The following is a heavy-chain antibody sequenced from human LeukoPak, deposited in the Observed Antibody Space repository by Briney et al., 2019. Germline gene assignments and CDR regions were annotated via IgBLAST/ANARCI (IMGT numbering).Heavy chain of an antibody. CDR2: IDTSGTA. CDR3: ARGTKKTVYHTLDY. Sequence: SETLSLTCTVSGASISDYFWNCIRQPAGRGLEWIGRIDTSGTAKYNSSLKSRVTISVDTSKNQFSLRLSSAAAADTAIYYCARGTKKTVYHTLDYWGQGILVTVSS. J-gene: IGHJ4*02. D-gene: IGHD1-7*01. CDR1: GASISDYF. V-gene: IGHV4-4*07.